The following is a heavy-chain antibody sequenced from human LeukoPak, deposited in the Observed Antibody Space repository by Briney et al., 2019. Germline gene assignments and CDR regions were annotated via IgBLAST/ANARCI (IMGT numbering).Heavy chain of an antibody. CDR3: ASEDYVWGSYRNYAFDI. Sequence: PGGGLRLSRAASRFTLCEYAMHWVRPAPRRGREGGSYICSSGSTIYYADSVKGRFTISRDNAKNSLYLQMNSLRAEDTAVYYCASEDYVWGSYRNYAFDIWGQGTMVTVSS. J-gene: IGHJ3*02. D-gene: IGHD3-16*02. CDR1: RFTLCEYA. CDR2: ICSSGSTI. V-gene: IGHV3-11*01.